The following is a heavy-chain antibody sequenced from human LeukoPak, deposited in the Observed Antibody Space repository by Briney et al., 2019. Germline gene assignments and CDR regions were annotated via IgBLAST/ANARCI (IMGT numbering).Heavy chain of an antibody. J-gene: IGHJ4*02. Sequence: GGSLRLSSAASGFTFTDWWMHWVRQAPGKGLEWVSRIKSDGTGMTYAESVRGRFAISRDNAKNSVYLQMNSLRADDTAVYYCAKDLHDAAADYWGQGTLVTVSS. D-gene: IGHD2-15*01. CDR1: GFTFTDWW. CDR3: AKDLHDAAADY. V-gene: IGHV3-74*01. CDR2: IKSDGTGM.